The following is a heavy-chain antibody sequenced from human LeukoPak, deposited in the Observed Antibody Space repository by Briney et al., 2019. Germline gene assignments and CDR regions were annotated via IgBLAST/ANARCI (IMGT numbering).Heavy chain of an antibody. J-gene: IGHJ4*02. CDR2: IYSDGST. CDR3: AREYCSGGSCYRRQYYFDY. Sequence: GGSLRLSCAASGITFSDTWMSWVRQAPGKGLEWVSVIYSDGSTYYADSVQGRCTISRDNSKNTLFLQMISLRVEDTAVYYCAREYCSGGSCYRRQYYFDYWGQGTLVTVSS. D-gene: IGHD2-15*01. V-gene: IGHV3-66*01. CDR1: GITFSDTW.